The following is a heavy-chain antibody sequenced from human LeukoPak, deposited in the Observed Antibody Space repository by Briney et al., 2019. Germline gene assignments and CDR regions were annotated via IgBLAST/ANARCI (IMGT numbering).Heavy chain of an antibody. CDR3: ARGPSVITIFSWFDP. V-gene: IGHV1-69*04. CDR1: GGTFSSYA. J-gene: IGHJ5*02. D-gene: IGHD3-9*01. Sequence: SVKVSCKASGGTFSSYAISWVRQAPGQGLEWMGRIIPILGIANYAQKFQGRVTITADKSTSTAYMVLRSLSSEDTAVYYCARGPSVITIFSWFDPWGQGTLVTVSS. CDR2: IIPILGIA.